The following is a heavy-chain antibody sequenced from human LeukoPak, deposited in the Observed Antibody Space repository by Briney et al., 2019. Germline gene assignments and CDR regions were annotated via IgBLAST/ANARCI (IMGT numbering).Heavy chain of an antibody. D-gene: IGHD2-15*01. CDR3: ARDRTPASIVVVVAAPYYFDY. J-gene: IGHJ4*02. CDR1: GFTVSSNY. V-gene: IGHV3-66*01. Sequence: GGSLRLSCAASGFTVSSNYMSWVRQAPGKGLEWVSVIYSGGSTYYADSVKGRFTISRDNSKNTLYLQMNSLRAEDTAVYYCARDRTPASIVVVVAAPYYFDYWGQGTLVTVSS. CDR2: IYSGGST.